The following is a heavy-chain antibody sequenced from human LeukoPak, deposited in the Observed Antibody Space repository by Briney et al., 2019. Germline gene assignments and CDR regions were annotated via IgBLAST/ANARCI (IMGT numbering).Heavy chain of an antibody. D-gene: IGHD4-17*01. CDR3: ARELIMTTVTINYYYYMDV. V-gene: IGHV3-7*01. J-gene: IGHJ6*03. CDR1: GFTFSSYW. Sequence: GGSLRLSCAASGFTFSSYWMSWVRQAPGKGLEWVANIKQDGSEKYYVDSVKGRFTISRDNAKNSLYLQMNSLRAEDTAVYYRARELIMTTVTINYYYYMDVWGKGTTVTVSS. CDR2: IKQDGSEK.